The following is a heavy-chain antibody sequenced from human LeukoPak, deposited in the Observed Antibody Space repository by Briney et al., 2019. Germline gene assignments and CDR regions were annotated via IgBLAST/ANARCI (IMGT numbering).Heavy chain of an antibody. CDR2: INPNSGGT. CDR3: ARVYDFWSGYYTGGYFDY. CDR1: GYTFTGYY. D-gene: IGHD3-3*01. V-gene: IGHV1-2*02. J-gene: IGHJ4*02. Sequence: ASVKVSCKASGYTFTGYYMHWVRQAPGQGLEWMGWINPNSGGTNYAQKFQGRVTMTRDTSISTAYMELSRLRSDDTAVYYCARVYDFWSGYYTGGYFDYWGQGTLVTVSS.